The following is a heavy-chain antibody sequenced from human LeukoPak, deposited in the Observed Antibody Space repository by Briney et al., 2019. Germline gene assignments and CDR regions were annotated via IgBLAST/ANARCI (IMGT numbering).Heavy chain of an antibody. J-gene: IGHJ6*02. V-gene: IGHV3-11*03. CDR2: IRHSGVDS. CDR1: RFSFSDYT. CDR3: ARRNAMDV. Sequence: GGSLRLSCAASRFSFSDYTMSWVRQLPGKGLEWVSGIRHSGVDSSYADSVKGRFTISRDDAKSSLYLQMNSLRAEDTAVYYCARRNAMDVWGQGTTVIVFS.